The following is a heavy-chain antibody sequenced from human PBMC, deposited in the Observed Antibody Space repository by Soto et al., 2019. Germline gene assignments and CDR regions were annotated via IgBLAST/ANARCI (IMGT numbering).Heavy chain of an antibody. CDR3: AREGNVLRFLEWPERAFEI. CDR2: ISYDGSNK. J-gene: IGHJ3*02. Sequence: GGSLRLSCAASGFTFSSYGMHWVRQAPGKGLEWVAVISYDGSNKNYADSVKGRFTISRDNSKNTLYLQMNSLRAEDTAVYYCAREGNVLRFLEWPERAFEIWGQGTMVTVSS. V-gene: IGHV3-30*03. D-gene: IGHD3-3*01. CDR1: GFTFSSYG.